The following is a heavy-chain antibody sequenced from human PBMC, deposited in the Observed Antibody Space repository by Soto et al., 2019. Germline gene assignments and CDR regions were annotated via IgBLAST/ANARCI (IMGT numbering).Heavy chain of an antibody. D-gene: IGHD2-2*01. CDR3: ASSRYCSSTSCYFYYYYYMDV. V-gene: IGHV1-69*02. Sequence: ASVKVSCKASGGTFSSYTISWVRQAPGQGLEWMGRIIPILGIANYAQKFQGRVTITADKSTSTAYMELSSLRSEDTAVYYCASSRYCSSTSCYFYYYYYMDVWGKGTTVTV. CDR2: IIPILGIA. CDR1: GGTFSSYT. J-gene: IGHJ6*03.